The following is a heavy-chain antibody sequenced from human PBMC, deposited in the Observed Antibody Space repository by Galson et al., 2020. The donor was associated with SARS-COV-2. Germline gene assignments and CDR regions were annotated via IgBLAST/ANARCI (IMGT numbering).Heavy chain of an antibody. J-gene: IGHJ4*02. CDR1: GFTFDDYA. V-gene: IGHV3-9*01. CDR3: AKDSSPQVGGALDY. CDR2: ISWNSGSI. Sequence: ETGGSLRLSCAASGFTFDDYAMHWVRQAPGKGLEWVSGISWNSGSIGYADSVKGQFTISRDNAKNSLYLQMNSLRAEDTALYYCAKDSSPQVGGALDYWGQGTLVTVSS. D-gene: IGHD3-10*01.